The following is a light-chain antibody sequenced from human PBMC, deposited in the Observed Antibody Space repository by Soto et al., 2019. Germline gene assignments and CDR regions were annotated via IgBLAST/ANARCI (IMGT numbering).Light chain of an antibody. Sequence: ETVLTQSPVTLSLSPGEGATISCRASQSVSSSYVAWHQQKPGQAPRLLIYGASNRATGIPDRFSGSGSATDFTLTISRLEPEDFAVYYCQQYGASPRTFGHGTKVDIK. J-gene: IGKJ1*01. CDR2: GAS. CDR1: QSVSSSY. CDR3: QQYGASPRT. V-gene: IGKV3-20*01.